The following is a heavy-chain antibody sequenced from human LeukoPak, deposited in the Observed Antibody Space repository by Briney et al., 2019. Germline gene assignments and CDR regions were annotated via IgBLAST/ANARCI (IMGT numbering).Heavy chain of an antibody. D-gene: IGHD2-15*01. J-gene: IGHJ4*02. CDR1: GGTFSSYA. V-gene: IGHV1-69*04. Sequence: GASVKVSCKASGGTFSSYAISWVRQAPGQGLEWMGRNIPILGIANYAQKFQGRVTITADKSTSTAYMELSSLRSEDTAVYYCARDLAGYCSGGSCYSSYYFDYWGQGTLVTVSS. CDR2: NIPILGIA. CDR3: ARDLAGYCSGGSCYSSYYFDY.